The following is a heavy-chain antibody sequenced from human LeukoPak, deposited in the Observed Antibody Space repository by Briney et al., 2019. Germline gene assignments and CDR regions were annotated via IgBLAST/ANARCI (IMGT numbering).Heavy chain of an antibody. CDR2: ISSSSSYI. CDR3: ARSDSVRGAFDI. J-gene: IGHJ3*02. CDR1: GFTFSSYS. V-gene: IGHV3-21*01. Sequence: GGSLRLSCAASGFTFSSYSMNWVRQAPGKGLEWVSSISSSSSYIYYADSVKGRFTTSRDNAKNSLYLQMNSLRAEDTAVYYCARSDSVRGAFDIWGQGTMVTVSS. D-gene: IGHD3-10*01.